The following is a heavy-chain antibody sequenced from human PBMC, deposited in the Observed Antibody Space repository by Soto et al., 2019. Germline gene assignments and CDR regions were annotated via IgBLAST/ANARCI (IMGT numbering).Heavy chain of an antibody. CDR2: ISYDGSNK. Sequence: HPGGSLRLSXAASGFTFSSYGMHWVRQAPGKGLEWVAVISYDGSNKYYADSVKGRFTISRDNSKNTLYLQMNSLRAEDTAVYYCPKDTTLITDILTGPFDYWGQGTLVTVSS. CDR3: PKDTTLITDILTGPFDY. CDR1: GFTFSSYG. D-gene: IGHD3-9*01. J-gene: IGHJ4*02. V-gene: IGHV3-30*18.